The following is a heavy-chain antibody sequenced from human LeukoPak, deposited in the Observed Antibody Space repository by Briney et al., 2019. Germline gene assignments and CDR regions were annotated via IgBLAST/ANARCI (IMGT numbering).Heavy chain of an antibody. CDR2: INRDGSST. Sequence: GGSLRLSCAASGFTIRNYWMHWVRHAPGKGLVWVSRINRDGSSTDYLDSVKGRFTISRDNAQNTLYLQMNSLRDEDTAVYYCTRGVVGNYGNFDCWGQGTLVTVSS. V-gene: IGHV3-74*01. D-gene: IGHD1-26*01. CDR3: TRGVVGNYGNFDC. CDR1: GFTIRNYW. J-gene: IGHJ4*02.